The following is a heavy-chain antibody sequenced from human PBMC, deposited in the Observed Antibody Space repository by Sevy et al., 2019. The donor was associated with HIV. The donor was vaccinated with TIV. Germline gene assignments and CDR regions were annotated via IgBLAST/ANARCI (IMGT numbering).Heavy chain of an antibody. CDR1: GGSFSGYY. Sequence: SETLSLTCTVYGGSFSGYYWSWIRQPPGKGLEWIGEINHIGSTNYNPSLKSRVTITVDTSKNQFSLKLSSVTAADTAVYYCARGRPSMVRGVITPGWFDPWGQGTLVTVSS. CDR3: ARGRPSMVRGVITPGWFDP. D-gene: IGHD3-10*01. V-gene: IGHV4-34*01. CDR2: INHIGST. J-gene: IGHJ5*02.